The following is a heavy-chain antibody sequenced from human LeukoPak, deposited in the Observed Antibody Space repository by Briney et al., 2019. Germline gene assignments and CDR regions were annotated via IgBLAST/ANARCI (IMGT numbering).Heavy chain of an antibody. D-gene: IGHD3-22*01. CDR2: MQYDGSVE. CDR1: GISFSNYG. Sequence: GGSLRLSCVASGISFSNYGTHWVRQAPGKGLEWVTFMQYDGSVEFYADSVKGRFTISRDNSKNTVYLQMNSLTVEDTALYYCAKLSQYYESSAYMDYWGQGTLVSVSS. J-gene: IGHJ4*02. CDR3: AKLSQYYESSAYMDY. V-gene: IGHV3-30*02.